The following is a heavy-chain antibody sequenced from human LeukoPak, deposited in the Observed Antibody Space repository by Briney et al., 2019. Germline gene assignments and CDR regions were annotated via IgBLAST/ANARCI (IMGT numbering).Heavy chain of an antibody. J-gene: IGHJ4*02. D-gene: IGHD6-13*01. CDR2: INPSGGST. V-gene: IGHV1-46*01. CDR3: AKEYSSSWYETTPKETYFDY. Sequence: ASVKVSCKASGYTFTIYYIHWVRQAPGQGLEWMGLINPSGGSTNYAQKFQGRVTMTRDTSTGTVYMELSSLRAEDTAVYYCAKEYSSSWYETTPKETYFDYWGQGTLVTVSS. CDR1: GYTFTIYY.